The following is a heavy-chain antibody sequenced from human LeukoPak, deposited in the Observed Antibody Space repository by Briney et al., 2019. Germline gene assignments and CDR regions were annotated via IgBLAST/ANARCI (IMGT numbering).Heavy chain of an antibody. J-gene: IGHJ5*02. Sequence: ASVKVSSKASGYTFTSYDINWVRQATGQGLEWMGWMNPNSGNTGYAQKFQGRVTMTRNTSISTAYMELSSLRSEDTAVYYCATSPRYGDNWFDPWGQGTLVTVSS. D-gene: IGHD5-18*01. V-gene: IGHV1-8*01. CDR3: ATSPRYGDNWFDP. CDR1: GYTFTSYD. CDR2: MNPNSGNT.